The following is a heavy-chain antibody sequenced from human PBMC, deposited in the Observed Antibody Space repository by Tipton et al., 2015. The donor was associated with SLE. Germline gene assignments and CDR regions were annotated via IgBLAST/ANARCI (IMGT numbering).Heavy chain of an antibody. D-gene: IGHD3-22*01. CDR1: GFTFSSYA. Sequence: SLRLSCAASGFTFSSYAMHWVHQAPGKGLEWVAVISYDGSNKYYADSVKGRFTISRDNSKNTLYLQMNSLRAEDTAVYYCARGGAQNYYDSSGRDSFMDVWGKGTTVTVSS. V-gene: IGHV3-30*04. CDR2: ISYDGSNK. CDR3: ARGGAQNYYDSSGRDSFMDV. J-gene: IGHJ6*03.